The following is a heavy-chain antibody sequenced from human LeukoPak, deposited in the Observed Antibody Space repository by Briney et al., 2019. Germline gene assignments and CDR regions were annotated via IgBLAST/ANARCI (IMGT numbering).Heavy chain of an antibody. V-gene: IGHV3-23*01. J-gene: IGHJ4*02. D-gene: IGHD2-2*01. CDR2: ISGSDGST. CDR3: AKGIAGSRSSSSPDY. CDR1: GFTFSNYA. Sequence: QPGGSLRLSCAASGFTFSNYAMSWVRQAPGKGLQWVSAISGSDGSTNFADSVRGRFTISRGNSKNTLYLQIDSLRAEDTAIYYCAKGIAGSRSSSSPDYWGQGTLVTVSS.